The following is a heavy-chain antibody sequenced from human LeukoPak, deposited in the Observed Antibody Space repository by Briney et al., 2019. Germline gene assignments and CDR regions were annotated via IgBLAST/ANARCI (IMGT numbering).Heavy chain of an antibody. J-gene: IGHJ4*02. CDR2: ISYDGSNK. D-gene: IGHD6-13*01. Sequence: GRSLRLSCAASGFTFSSYAMHWVRQAPGKGLEWEAVISYDGSNKYYADSVKGRFTISRDNSKNTLYLQMNSLRAEDTAVYYCARVGLQQLVFDYWGQGTLVTVSS. CDR1: GFTFSSYA. CDR3: ARVGLQQLVFDY. V-gene: IGHV3-30*04.